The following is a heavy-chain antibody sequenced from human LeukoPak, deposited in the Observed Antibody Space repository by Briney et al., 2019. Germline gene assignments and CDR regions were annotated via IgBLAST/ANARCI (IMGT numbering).Heavy chain of an antibody. CDR3: ARTGADHNDYSLYRWFDP. V-gene: IGHV3-7*01. J-gene: IGHJ5*02. Sequence: PGGSLRLSCAASGFTFSSHWMGWVRQAPGKGLEWVANIKLDGSEKYYVDSVKGRFTVSRNNAKTSLYLQMNSLRVEDTGVYYCARTGADHNDYSLYRWFDPWGQGTLVTVSS. D-gene: IGHD4-11*01. CDR2: IKLDGSEK. CDR1: GFTFSSHW.